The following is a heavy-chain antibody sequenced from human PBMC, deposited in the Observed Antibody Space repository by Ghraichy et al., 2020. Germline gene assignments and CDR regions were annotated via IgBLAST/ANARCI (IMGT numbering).Heavy chain of an antibody. J-gene: IGHJ4*02. V-gene: IGHV3-30-3*01. CDR2: ISYDGSNK. Sequence: GSLRLSCAASGFTFSSYAMHWVRQAPGKGLEWVAVISYDGSNKYYADSVKGRFTISRDNSKNTLYLQMNSLRAEDTAVYYCARDPDLAAAGTFDYWGQGTLVTVSS. D-gene: IGHD6-13*01. CDR3: ARDPDLAAAGTFDY. CDR1: GFTFSSYA.